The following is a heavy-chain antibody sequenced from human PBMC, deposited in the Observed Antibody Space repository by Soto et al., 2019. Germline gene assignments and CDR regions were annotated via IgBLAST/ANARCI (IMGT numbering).Heavy chain of an antibody. J-gene: IGHJ6*02. CDR3: AKAGPYYYDSSGYFTDYYYGMDV. Sequence: GGSLRLSCAASGFTFSSYGMHWVRQAPGKGLEWVAVISYDGSNKYYADSVKGRFTISRDNSKNTLYLQMNSLRAEDTAVYYCAKAGPYYYDSSGYFTDYYYGMDVWGQGTTVTVSS. D-gene: IGHD3-22*01. CDR1: GFTFSSYG. V-gene: IGHV3-30*18. CDR2: ISYDGSNK.